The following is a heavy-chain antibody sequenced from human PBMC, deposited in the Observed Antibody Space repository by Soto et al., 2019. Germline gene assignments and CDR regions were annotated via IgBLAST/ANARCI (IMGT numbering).Heavy chain of an antibody. D-gene: IGHD3-22*01. CDR2: IKSKTDGGTT. CDR3: TTDSYSTIIIVRFDY. V-gene: IGHV3-15*07. CDR1: GFTFNNAW. Sequence: PGGSLRLSCVGSGFTFNNAWINWVRQAPGKGLEWVGRIKSKTDGGTTDFAETVKGRFAISRDDSNNMVYLQMNSLKIEDTAVYYCTTDSYSTIIIVRFDYWGHGTLVTVPS. J-gene: IGHJ4*01.